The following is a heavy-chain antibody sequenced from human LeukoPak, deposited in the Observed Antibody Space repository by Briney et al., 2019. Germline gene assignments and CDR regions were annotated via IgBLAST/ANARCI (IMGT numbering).Heavy chain of an antibody. CDR1: GFTFSSYA. D-gene: IGHD5-18*01. CDR2: ISYDGSNK. Sequence: GGSLRLSCAASGFTFSSYAMHWVRQAPGKGLEWVAVISYDGSNKYYADSVKGRFTISRDNSKNTLYLQMNSPRAEDTAVYYCARDGGRAVDTAMDLFDYWGQGTLVTVSS. V-gene: IGHV3-30*04. J-gene: IGHJ4*02. CDR3: ARDGGRAVDTAMDLFDY.